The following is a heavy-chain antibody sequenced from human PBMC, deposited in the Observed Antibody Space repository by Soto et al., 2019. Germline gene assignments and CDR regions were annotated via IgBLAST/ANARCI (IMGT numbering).Heavy chain of an antibody. V-gene: IGHV1-18*01. CDR2: INPDNGRT. D-gene: IGHD2-15*01. CDR3: ARLAPGYDFDY. Sequence: QVQLVQSGPEVKKVGSSVPVSCQSSSYPFDTYAVGWSRLAPGQGLEWTGWINPDNGRTNYAQTFLGRVTMHTHTTTNKVYMELSNLKADDTAIYYCARLAPGYDFDYWGQGTLVSVSS. J-gene: IGHJ4*02. CDR1: SYPFDTYA.